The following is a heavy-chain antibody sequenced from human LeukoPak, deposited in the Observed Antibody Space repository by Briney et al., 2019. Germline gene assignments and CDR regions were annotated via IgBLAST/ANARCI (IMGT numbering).Heavy chain of an antibody. Sequence: GGSLRLSCAASGFTFSTFGMNWVRQAPGKGLEWLSSISSDSVYIYYADSVKGRFAISRDNAKNSVYLQMSSLRAEDTAVYYCTRDGSGSGDYWGQGTLVTVSS. CDR1: GFTFSTFG. V-gene: IGHV3-21*01. CDR3: TRDGSGSGDY. J-gene: IGHJ4*02. CDR2: ISSDSVYI. D-gene: IGHD6-19*01.